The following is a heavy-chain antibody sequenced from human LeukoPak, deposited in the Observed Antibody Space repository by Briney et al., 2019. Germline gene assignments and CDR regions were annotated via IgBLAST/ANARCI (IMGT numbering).Heavy chain of an antibody. D-gene: IGHD2-15*01. CDR3: ARDRLRLGYERTNWFDP. CDR2: INGSGGST. CDR1: GFPLRNYA. Sequence: PGGSLRLSCAASGFPLRNYAMSWVRQAPGKGLEWVSDINGSGGSTYYADSVKGRFTISRDNAKNSLYLQMNSLRAEDTAVYYCARDRLRLGYERTNWFDPWGQGTLVTVSS. V-gene: IGHV3-23*01. J-gene: IGHJ5*02.